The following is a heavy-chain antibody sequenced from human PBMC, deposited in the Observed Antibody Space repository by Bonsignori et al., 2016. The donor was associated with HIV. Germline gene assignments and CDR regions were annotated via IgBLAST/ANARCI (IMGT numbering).Heavy chain of an antibody. CDR2: ISWNSGRI. CDR3: AKDPGSGIYKLGAFDI. V-gene: IGHV3-9*01. D-gene: IGHD3-10*01. J-gene: IGHJ3*02. Sequence: VRQAPGKGLEWVSGISWNSGRIGYADSVMGRFIISRDNAKNSLYLQMNSLRAEDTALYYCAKDPGSGIYKLGAFDIWGQGTMVTVSS.